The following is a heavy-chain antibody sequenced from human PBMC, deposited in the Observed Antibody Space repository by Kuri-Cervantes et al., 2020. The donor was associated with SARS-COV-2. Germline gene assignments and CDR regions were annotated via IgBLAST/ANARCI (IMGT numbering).Heavy chain of an antibody. CDR3: AREGLAAAAIFDY. V-gene: IGHV3-7*01. J-gene: IGHJ4*02. CDR1: GFTFTTHC. D-gene: IGHD6-13*01. CDR2: IKQDGTDN. Sequence: GESLKISCAASGFTFTTHCMTWVRQAPGKGLEWVANIKQDGTDNYFMDSVKGRFTISRDNSKNTLYLQMNSLRAEDTAVYYCAREGLAAAAIFDYWGQGTLVTVSS.